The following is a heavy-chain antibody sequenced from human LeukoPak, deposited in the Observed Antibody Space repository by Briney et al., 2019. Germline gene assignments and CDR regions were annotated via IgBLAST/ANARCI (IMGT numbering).Heavy chain of an antibody. Sequence: ASVKVSCKASGGTFSSYAISWVRQAPGQGLEWMGRIIPIFGTANYAQKFQGRVTITTDESTSTAYMELSSLRSEDTAVYYCARVVYYDFWSGYPDYWGQGTLVTVSS. J-gene: IGHJ4*02. D-gene: IGHD3-3*01. CDR3: ARVVYYDFWSGYPDY. CDR1: GGTFSSYA. CDR2: IIPIFGTA. V-gene: IGHV1-69*05.